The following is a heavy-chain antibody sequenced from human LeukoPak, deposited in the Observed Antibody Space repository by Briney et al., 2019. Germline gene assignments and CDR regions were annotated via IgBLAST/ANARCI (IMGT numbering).Heavy chain of an antibody. CDR2: IKQDGSEK. CDR1: GFTFNNYW. V-gene: IGHV3-7*04. Sequence: GGSLRLSCAASGFTFNNYWMNWVRQAPGKGLEWVANIKQDGSEKYYVDSVKGRFTISRDNAKNSLYLQMNSLRAEDTAVYYCARVRDSNSWFSSDYWGQGTLVTVSS. J-gene: IGHJ4*02. CDR3: ARVRDSNSWFSSDY. D-gene: IGHD6-13*01.